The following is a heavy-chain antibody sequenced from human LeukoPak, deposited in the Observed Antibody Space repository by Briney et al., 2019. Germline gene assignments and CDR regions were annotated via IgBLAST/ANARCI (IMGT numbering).Heavy chain of an antibody. CDR2: IYYSGST. J-gene: IGHJ4*02. D-gene: IGHD3-9*01. Sequence: SETLSLTCTVSGGSISSYYWSWIRQPPGKGLEWIGYIYYSGSTNYNPSLKSRVTISVDTSKNQFSLKLSSVTAADTAVYYCARLPYDILTGLTGFDYWGQGTLVTVSS. CDR1: GGSISSYY. CDR3: ARLPYDILTGLTGFDY. V-gene: IGHV4-59*08.